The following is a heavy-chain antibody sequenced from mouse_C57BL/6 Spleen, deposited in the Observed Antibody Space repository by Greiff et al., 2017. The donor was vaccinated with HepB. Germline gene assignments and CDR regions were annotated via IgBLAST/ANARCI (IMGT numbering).Heavy chain of an antibody. J-gene: IGHJ1*03. V-gene: IGHV1-52*01. Sequence: VQLQQSGAELVRPGSSVKLSCKASGYTFTSYWMHWVKQRPIQGLEWIGNIDPSDSETHYNQKFKDKATLTVDKSSSTSYMQRSSLTSEDSAVYHCARRGMTTVVATEYFDVWGTGTTVTVSS. CDR1: GYTFTSYW. CDR3: ARRGMTTVVATEYFDV. CDR2: IDPSDSET. D-gene: IGHD1-1*01.